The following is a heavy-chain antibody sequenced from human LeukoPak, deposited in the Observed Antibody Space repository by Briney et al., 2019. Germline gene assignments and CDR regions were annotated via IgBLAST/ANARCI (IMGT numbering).Heavy chain of an antibody. CDR3: ARGYCSSTSCYLFDY. D-gene: IGHD2-2*01. J-gene: IGHJ4*02. Sequence: KPGASVKVSCKASGYTFTSYATHWVRQAPGQRLEWMGWINAGNGNTKYSQKFQGGVTITRDTSASTAYMELSSLRSEDTAVYYCARGYCSSTSCYLFDYWGQGTLVTVSS. CDR1: GYTFTSYA. CDR2: INAGNGNT. V-gene: IGHV1-3*01.